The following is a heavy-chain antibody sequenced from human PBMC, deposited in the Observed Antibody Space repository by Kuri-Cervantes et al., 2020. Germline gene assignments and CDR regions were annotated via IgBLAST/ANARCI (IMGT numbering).Heavy chain of an antibody. Sequence: ASVKVSCKASGYTFTSYGISWVRQAPGQGLEWMGWISAYNGNTNYAQKFQGRVTITRDTSATTAYMELSSLRSEDTAVYYCARERGIAVAGTTTHLFYWGQGTLVTVSS. CDR2: ISAYNGNT. D-gene: IGHD6-19*01. J-gene: IGHJ4*02. CDR1: GYTFTSYG. V-gene: IGHV1-18*01. CDR3: ARERGIAVAGTTTHLFY.